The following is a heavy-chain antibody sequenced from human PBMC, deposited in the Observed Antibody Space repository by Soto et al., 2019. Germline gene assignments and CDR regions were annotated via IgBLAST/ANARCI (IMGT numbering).Heavy chain of an antibody. J-gene: IGHJ3*02. V-gene: IGHV1-2*02. Sequence: RASVTLSCKASGYTFTSYYMHWVRQAPGQGLEWMGWINPNSGGTNYAQRFQGRVTMTEETSTDTAYMELSNLRSEDTAVYYCLKVVFNESSSTDI. D-gene: IGHD2-2*01. CDR1: GYTFTSYY. CDR3: LKVVFNESSSTDI. CDR2: INPNSGGT.